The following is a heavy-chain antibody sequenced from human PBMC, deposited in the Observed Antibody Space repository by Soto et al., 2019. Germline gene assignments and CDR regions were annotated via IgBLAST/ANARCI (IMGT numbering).Heavy chain of an antibody. D-gene: IGHD5-18*01. CDR1: GGSFSGYY. J-gene: IGHJ4*02. CDR2: IYHSGST. CDR3: ARYSYDDYFDY. Sequence: PSETLSLTCAVYGGSFSGYYWSWIRQPPGKGLEWIGEIYHSGSTYYNPSLKSRVTISVDRSKNQFSLKLSSVTAADTAVYYCARYSYDDYFDYWGQGTLVTVSS. V-gene: IGHV4-34*01.